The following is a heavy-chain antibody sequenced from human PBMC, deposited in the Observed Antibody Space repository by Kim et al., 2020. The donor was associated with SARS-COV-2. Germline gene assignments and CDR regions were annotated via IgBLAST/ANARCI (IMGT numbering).Heavy chain of an antibody. D-gene: IGHD5-12*01. J-gene: IGHJ4*02. CDR3: AKDMYGYNGEGDTYYFDY. Sequence: GGSLRLSCAASGFTFDDYTMHWVRQAPGKGLEWVSLISWDGGSTYYADSVKGRFTISRDNSKNSLYLQMNSLRTEDTALYYCAKDMYGYNGEGDTYYFDYWGQGTLVTVSS. CDR2: ISWDGGST. CDR1: GFTFDDYT. V-gene: IGHV3-43*01.